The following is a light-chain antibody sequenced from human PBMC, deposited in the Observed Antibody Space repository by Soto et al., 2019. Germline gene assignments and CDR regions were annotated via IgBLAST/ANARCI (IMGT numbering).Light chain of an antibody. CDR1: ASNIGSNG. V-gene: IGLV1-44*01. J-gene: IGLJ2*01. Sequence: QSVLTQPPSASGTPGQRVTISCSGSASNIGSNGINWYQQLPGTAPKLFIYSNNQRPSGVPDRFSGSKSGTSASLAISGLQSEDEADYSCATWDTSLNGVVFGGGTKLTVL. CDR2: SNN. CDR3: ATWDTSLNGVV.